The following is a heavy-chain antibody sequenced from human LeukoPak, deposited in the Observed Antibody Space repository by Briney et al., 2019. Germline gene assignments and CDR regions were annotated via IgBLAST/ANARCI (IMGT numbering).Heavy chain of an antibody. CDR2: ISTDNGDT. CDR1: GYTFSTYG. D-gene: IGHD1-1*01. CDR3: ATWNGYKDAFDI. J-gene: IGHJ3*02. V-gene: IGHV1-18*01. Sequence: ASVEVSCKSFGYTFSTYGISWVRQAPGQGLEWMGWISTDNGDTTYAQKFQGRVTMTTDTSTDTAYMELSSLRSEDTAVYYCATWNGYKDAFDIWGQGTMVTVSS.